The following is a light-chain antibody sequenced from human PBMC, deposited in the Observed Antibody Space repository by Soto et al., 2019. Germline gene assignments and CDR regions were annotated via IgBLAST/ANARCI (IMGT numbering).Light chain of an antibody. V-gene: IGKV1-17*01. CDR3: LQHYSYPWT. CDR1: QGIRND. CDR2: DAS. J-gene: IGKJ1*01. Sequence: DFQMTQSPSSLSASVGDRFTITFRSSQGIRNDLGGYQQKPGKAPKRLIYDASILQGGVPSRFSGSGSGTEFTLTISSLQPEDFATYSCLQHYSYPWTFGQGTKVDI.